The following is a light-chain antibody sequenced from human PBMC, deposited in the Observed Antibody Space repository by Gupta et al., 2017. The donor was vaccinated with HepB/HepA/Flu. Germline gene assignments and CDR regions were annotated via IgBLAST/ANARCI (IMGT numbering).Light chain of an antibody. Sequence: DIQMTQSPSSLSASVGDRVTITCRASQSISSYLNWYQQRPGRAPKLLIYGASSLQSGVPSRFSGIGSGTDFTLTINRLQPEDFATYYCQQSYNTPLTFGGGTKVEIK. V-gene: IGKV1-39*01. J-gene: IGKJ4*01. CDR1: QSISSY. CDR2: GAS. CDR3: QQSYNTPLT.